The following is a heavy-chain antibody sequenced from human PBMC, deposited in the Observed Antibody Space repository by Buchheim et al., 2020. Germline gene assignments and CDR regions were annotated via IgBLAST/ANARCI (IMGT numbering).Heavy chain of an antibody. J-gene: IGHJ4*02. CDR3: ASWVGSSGYYQRRGGYFDY. CDR2: MNPNSGNT. V-gene: IGHV1-8*01. CDR1: GYTFTSYD. Sequence: QVQLMQSGAEVKKPGASVKVSCKASGYTFTSYDINWVRQATGQGLEWMGWMNPNSGNTGYAQKFQGRVTMTRNTSISTAYMELSSLRSEDTAVYYCASWVGSSGYYQRRGGYFDYWGQGTL. D-gene: IGHD3-22*01.